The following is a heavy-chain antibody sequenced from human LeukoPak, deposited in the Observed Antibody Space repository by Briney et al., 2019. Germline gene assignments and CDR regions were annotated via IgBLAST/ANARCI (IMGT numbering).Heavy chain of an antibody. D-gene: IGHD3-16*02. J-gene: IGHJ4*02. CDR2: ISGSGGST. V-gene: IGHV3-23*01. CDR3: AKDRSYYDYVWGSYRYTGLFDH. Sequence: GVSLRLSCAASGFTFSSYAKSWVRQAPGKGLEWVSAISGSGGSTYYADSVKGRFTISRDNSKNTLYLQMNSLRAEDTAVYYCAKDRSYYDYVWGSYRYTGLFDHWGQGTLVTVSS. CDR1: GFTFSSYA.